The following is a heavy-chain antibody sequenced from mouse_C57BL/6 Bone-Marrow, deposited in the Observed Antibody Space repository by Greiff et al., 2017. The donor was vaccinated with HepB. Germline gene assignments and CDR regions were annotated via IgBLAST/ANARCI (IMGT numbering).Heavy chain of an antibody. CDR3: TLDCREYFDV. V-gene: IGHV14-4*01. CDR2: IDHENGDT. J-gene: IGHJ1*03. D-gene: IGHD3-3*01. Sequence: EVQLQQSGAELVRPGASVKLSCTASGFNIKDDYMHWVMQRPEQGLEWIGWIDHENGDTEYTSKFQGKATITADTSSNTAYLQLSRLTSEDTAVYYCTLDCREYFDVWGTGTTVTVSS. CDR1: GFNIKDDY.